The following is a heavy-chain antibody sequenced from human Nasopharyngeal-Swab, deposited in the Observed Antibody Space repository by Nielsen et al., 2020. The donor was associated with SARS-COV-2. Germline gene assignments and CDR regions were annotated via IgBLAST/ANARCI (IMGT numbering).Heavy chain of an antibody. J-gene: IGHJ4*02. V-gene: IGHV4-59*12. CDR2: INYSGST. D-gene: IGHD5-18*01. CDR3: ARGRGYSYGEDDY. CDR1: GGSISSYY. Sequence: SETLSLTCTVSGGSISSYYWSWIRQAPGKGLEWVGYINYSGSTNYNPSLKSRVTISVDTSKNQFSLNLSSVTAADTAVYYCARGRGYSYGEDDYWGQGTLVTVSS.